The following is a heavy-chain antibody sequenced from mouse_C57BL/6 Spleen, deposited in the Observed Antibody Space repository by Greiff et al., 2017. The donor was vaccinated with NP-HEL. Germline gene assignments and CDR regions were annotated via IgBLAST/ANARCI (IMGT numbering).Heavy chain of an antibody. CDR3: ARHWGDGYYPLFDY. J-gene: IGHJ2*01. D-gene: IGHD2-3*01. Sequence: EVMLVESGGDLVKPGGSLKLSCAASGFTFSSYGMSWVRQTPDKRLEWVATISSGGSYTYYPDSEKGRFTISRDNAKNTLYLQMSSLKSEDTAMYYCARHWGDGYYPLFDYWGQGTTLTVSS. CDR2: ISSGGSYT. V-gene: IGHV5-6*02. CDR1: GFTFSSYG.